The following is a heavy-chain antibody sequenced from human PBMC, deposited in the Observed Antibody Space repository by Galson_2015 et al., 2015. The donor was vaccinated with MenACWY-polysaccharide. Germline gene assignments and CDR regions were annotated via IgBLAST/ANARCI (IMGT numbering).Heavy chain of an antibody. Sequence: PALVKPTQTLTLTCTFSGLSLSTSGVGVGWIRQPPGKAPEWLALVYWDDDKRYSPSLTNRVTVTKDTSKNQVVLSMTNMDPVDTATYFFAHRKLITVFGLVTDVGLYYDYWSQGTLVTVSS. V-gene: IGHV2-5*02. J-gene: IGHJ4*02. CDR3: AHRKLITVFGLVTDVGLYYDY. CDR2: VYWDDDK. CDR1: GLSLSTSGVG. D-gene: IGHD3-3*01.